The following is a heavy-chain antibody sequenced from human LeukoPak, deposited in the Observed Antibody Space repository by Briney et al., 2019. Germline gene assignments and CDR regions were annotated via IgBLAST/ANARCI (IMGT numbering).Heavy chain of an antibody. CDR1: GDSFTSPDHY. V-gene: IGHV4-39*01. D-gene: IGHD1-14*01. CDR2: IHDTGRT. Sequence: SETLSLTCIVSGDSFTSPDHYWDWVRLPPGKGLEWVGAIHDTGRTYYSPSLKPRGTISVDTSKSQCSLDLRYASAADTAGYYCARRRHNLYSFVAWGRGTVVTVSS. J-gene: IGHJ3*01. CDR3: ARRRHNLYSFVA.